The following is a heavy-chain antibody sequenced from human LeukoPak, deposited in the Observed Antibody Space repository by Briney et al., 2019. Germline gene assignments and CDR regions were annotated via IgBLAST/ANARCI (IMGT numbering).Heavy chain of an antibody. V-gene: IGHV3-23*01. Sequence: PGGSLRLSCAASGFTFSSYAMSWVRQAPGKGLEWVSAISGSGGSTYYADSVKGRFTISRDNSKNALYLQMNSLRAEDTAVYYCVKDRFDWLLPFDYWGQGTLVTVSS. D-gene: IGHD3-9*01. CDR3: VKDRFDWLLPFDY. J-gene: IGHJ4*02. CDR1: GFTFSSYA. CDR2: ISGSGGST.